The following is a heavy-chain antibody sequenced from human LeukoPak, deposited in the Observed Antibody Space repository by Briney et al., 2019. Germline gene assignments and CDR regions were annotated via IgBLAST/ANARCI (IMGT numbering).Heavy chain of an antibody. CDR1: GLTFSSYA. Sequence: GGSLRLSCAASGLTFSSYAMSWVRQAPGKGLEWVSTISGSSGSTYYADSVKGRFTISRDNSKNTLYLQMNSLRAEDTAVYYCAKEPPYCGGDCPLNYWGQGTLVTVSS. J-gene: IGHJ4*02. D-gene: IGHD2-21*02. CDR3: AKEPPYCGGDCPLNY. V-gene: IGHV3-23*01. CDR2: ISGSSGST.